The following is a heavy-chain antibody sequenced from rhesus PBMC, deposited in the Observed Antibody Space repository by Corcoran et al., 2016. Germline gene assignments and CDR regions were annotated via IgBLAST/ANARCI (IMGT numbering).Heavy chain of an antibody. Sequence: QVPLQESGPGLVKPLETLSLTCAVSGGSSSSNYWRWIRQAPGKGLEWIGYIYGSGSSTNYNPSRKSRVTLSVDTSKNQVSLKLRSVTAADTAVYYCASGSFARFDVWGAGVLVTVSS. CDR1: GGSSSSNY. CDR2: IYGSGSST. CDR3: ASGSFARFDV. D-gene: IGHD5-12*01. V-gene: IGHV4S11*01. J-gene: IGHJ5-1*01.